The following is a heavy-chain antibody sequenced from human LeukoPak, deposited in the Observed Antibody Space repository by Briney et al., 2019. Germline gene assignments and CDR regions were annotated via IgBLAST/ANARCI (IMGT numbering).Heavy chain of an antibody. CDR3: ARDTWGSSSPYYYYYIDV. CDR1: GGSISSYY. D-gene: IGHD6-6*01. CDR2: IYTSGST. Sequence: SETLSLTCTVSGGSISSYYWSWIRQPAGKGLEGIGRIYTSGSTNYNPSLKSRVTMSVDTSKNQFSLKLSSVTAADTAVYYCARDTWGSSSPYYYYYIDVWGKGTTVTVSS. J-gene: IGHJ6*03. V-gene: IGHV4-4*07.